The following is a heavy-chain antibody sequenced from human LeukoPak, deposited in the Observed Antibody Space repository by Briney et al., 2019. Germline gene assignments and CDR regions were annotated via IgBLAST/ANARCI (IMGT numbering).Heavy chain of an antibody. Sequence: PSETLSLTCTLSGGSISTYYWGWIRQPPGKGLEWIGYIYHSGSTNYNPSLKSRVTISVDTSKNQFSLKLSSVTAADTAVYYCARGGGYASPISYWGQGALVTVSS. V-gene: IGHV4-59*01. CDR2: IYHSGST. J-gene: IGHJ4*02. CDR3: ARGGGYASPISY. CDR1: GGSISTYY. D-gene: IGHD5-12*01.